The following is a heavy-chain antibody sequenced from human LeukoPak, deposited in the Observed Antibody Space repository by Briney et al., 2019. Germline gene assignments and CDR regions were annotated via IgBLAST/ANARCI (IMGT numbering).Heavy chain of an antibody. CDR2: IIPIFGTA. J-gene: IGHJ4*02. V-gene: IGHV1-69*13. CDR3: ARGSSVVTTSNFDY. CDR1: GGTFSSYA. Sequence: SVKVSCKASGGTFSSYAISWVRQAPGQGLEWMGGIIPIFGTANYAQKFQGRVTITADEPTSTAYMELSSLRSEDTAVYYCARGSSVVTTSNFDYWGQGTLVTVSS. D-gene: IGHD4-23*01.